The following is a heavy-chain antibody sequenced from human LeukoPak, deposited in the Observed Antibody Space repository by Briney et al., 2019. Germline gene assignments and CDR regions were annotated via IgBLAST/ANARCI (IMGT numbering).Heavy chain of an antibody. CDR2: INPNSGGT. J-gene: IGHJ6*02. CDR3: ARARNSYGSPYYYYGMDV. Sequence: ASVKVSCKASGYTFTGYYMHWVRQAPGRGLEWMGWINPNSGGTNYAQKFQGRVTMTRDTSISTAYMELSRLRSDDTAVYYCARARNSYGSPYYYYGMDVWGQGTTVTVSS. V-gene: IGHV1-2*02. CDR1: GYTFTGYY. D-gene: IGHD5-18*01.